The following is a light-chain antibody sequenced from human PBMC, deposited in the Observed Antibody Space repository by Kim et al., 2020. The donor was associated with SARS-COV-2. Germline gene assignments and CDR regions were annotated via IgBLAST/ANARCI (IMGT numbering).Light chain of an antibody. CDR2: KDN. J-gene: IGLJ1*01. V-gene: IGLV3-25*03. Sequence: VSPEQTARITCTGDTLPEKQTYWYQQKSGQAPLLVIYKDNERPSGIPGRFSGSSSGTTVTLTISGVQAEDDADYYCQSADGSGTYVFGTGTKVTVL. CDR1: TLPEKQ. CDR3: QSADGSGTYV.